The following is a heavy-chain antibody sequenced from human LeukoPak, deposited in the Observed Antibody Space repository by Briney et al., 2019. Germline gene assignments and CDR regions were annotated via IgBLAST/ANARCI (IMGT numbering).Heavy chain of an antibody. V-gene: IGHV1-46*01. CDR1: GYTFTSYY. CDR3: ARDPGYCSSTSCYPNWYFDL. D-gene: IGHD2-2*01. Sequence: GASVKVSCKASGYTFTSYYMHWVRQAPGQGLEWMGIINPSGGSTNYAQKFQGRVTMTRDTSTSTVYMELSSLRSEDTAVYYCARDPGYCSSTSCYPNWYFDLWGRGTLVTVSS. CDR2: INPSGGST. J-gene: IGHJ2*01.